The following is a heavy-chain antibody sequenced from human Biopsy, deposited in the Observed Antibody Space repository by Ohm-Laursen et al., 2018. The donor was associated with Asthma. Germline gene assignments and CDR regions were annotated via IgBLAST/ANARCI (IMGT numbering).Heavy chain of an antibody. V-gene: IGHV3-53*01. D-gene: IGHD4-23*01. J-gene: IGHJ4*02. CDR1: GFAVSRDH. CDR2: IYSGGTS. Sequence: SLRLSCAASGFAVSRDHMFWVRQAPGKGLEWVSVIYSGGTSHTADSVRGRFTISRDYSKNTLYLQMRSLRAEDTAVYYCARGDSGNWSHYYFDYWGQGTLVTVSS. CDR3: ARGDSGNWSHYYFDY.